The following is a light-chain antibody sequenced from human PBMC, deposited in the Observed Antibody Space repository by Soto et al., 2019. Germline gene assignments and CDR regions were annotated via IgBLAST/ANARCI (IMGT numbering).Light chain of an antibody. CDR2: GAS. V-gene: IGKV3-15*01. CDR3: HQYKNWPWT. Sequence: EIVMTQSPAPLSVSPGERATLXWRASQSVSSSLAWYQQIPGQAPRLLIHGASTGAIGVPDRFSGSGSGTEFTLTISTLQSEDSAVYYCHQYKNWPWTFGQGTKVDIK. J-gene: IGKJ1*01. CDR1: QSVSSS.